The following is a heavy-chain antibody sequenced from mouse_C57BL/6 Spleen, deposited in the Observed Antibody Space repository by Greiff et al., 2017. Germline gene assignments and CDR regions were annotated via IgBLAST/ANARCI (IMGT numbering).Heavy chain of an antibody. D-gene: IGHD1-1*01. CDR1: GFTFSSYA. Sequence: EVKLMESGEGLVKPGGSLTLSCAASGFTFSSYAMSWVRQTPEKRLVWVAYISSGGDYIYYAATVKGRFTISRDNARNTLYLQMSSLKSEDTAMYYCTRAPLYYGRSYGYFDVWGTGNTVTVSS. V-gene: IGHV5-9-1*02. J-gene: IGHJ1*03. CDR2: ISSGGDYI. CDR3: TRAPLYYGRSYGYFDV.